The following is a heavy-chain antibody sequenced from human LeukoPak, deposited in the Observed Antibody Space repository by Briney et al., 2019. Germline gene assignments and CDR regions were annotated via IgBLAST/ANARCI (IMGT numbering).Heavy chain of an antibody. CDR3: GKTTTGYSSGRNPAWPVDY. CDR2: IFGSGGSV. D-gene: IGHD6-19*01. Sequence: GGSLRLSCTPSGFTFSSYAMYWVRQAPGEGLECVSGIFGSGGSVHYAVAVKARFTISRDNSQNTVYLQMNSLRDEDTAVYYCGKTTTGYSSGRNPAWPVDYGGQGTLVTVSS. J-gene: IGHJ4*02. V-gene: IGHV3-23*01. CDR1: GFTFSSYA.